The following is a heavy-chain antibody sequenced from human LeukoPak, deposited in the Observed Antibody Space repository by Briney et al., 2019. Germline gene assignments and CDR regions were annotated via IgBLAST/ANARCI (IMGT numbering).Heavy chain of an antibody. D-gene: IGHD3-10*01. Sequence: GTSVKVSCKASGFTFTSSARQWVRQARGQRLEWIGWIVVGSGNTNYAQKFQERVTITRDMSTSTAYMELSSLRSEDTAVYYCAAGFGESTLVYWGQGTLVTVSS. J-gene: IGHJ4*02. CDR1: GFTFTSSA. V-gene: IGHV1-58*02. CDR3: AAGFGESTLVY. CDR2: IVVGSGNT.